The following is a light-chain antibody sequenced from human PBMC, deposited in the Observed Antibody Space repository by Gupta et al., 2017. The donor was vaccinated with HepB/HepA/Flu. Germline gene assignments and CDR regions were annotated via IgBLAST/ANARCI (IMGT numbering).Light chain of an antibody. Sequence: DIVMTQSPLSLPVTPGEPASISCRSSLSLLHSNGYNYLDWYLQKPGQSPQLLIYLGSNRASGVPDRFSGSGSGTDFTLKISRVEAEDVGVYYCRQALQTPRTFGQGTKVEIK. CDR3: RQALQTPRT. J-gene: IGKJ1*01. CDR1: LSLLHSNGYNY. V-gene: IGKV2-28*01. CDR2: LGS.